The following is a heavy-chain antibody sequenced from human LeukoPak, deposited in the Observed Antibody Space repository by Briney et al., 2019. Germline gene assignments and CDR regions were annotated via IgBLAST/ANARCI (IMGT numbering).Heavy chain of an antibody. CDR2: INPSGGST. CDR3: ARSGIAVAGVLVGPFDY. Sequence: ASVKVSCKASGYTFTGYYMHWVRQAPGQGLEWMGIINPSGGSTSYAQKFQGRVTMTRDMSTSTVYMELSRLRSDDTAVYYCARSGIAVAGVLVGPFDYWGQGTLVTVSS. J-gene: IGHJ4*02. D-gene: IGHD6-19*01. V-gene: IGHV1-46*01. CDR1: GYTFTGYY.